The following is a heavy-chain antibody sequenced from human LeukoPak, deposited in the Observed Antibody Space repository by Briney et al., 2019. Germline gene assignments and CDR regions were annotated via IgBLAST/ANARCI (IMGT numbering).Heavy chain of an antibody. J-gene: IGHJ6*02. D-gene: IGHD6-19*01. CDR3: ARFEAVDQYGMDV. V-gene: IGHV4-59*08. CDR2: IYYSGST. CDR1: GGSISIYY. Sequence: SETLSLTCTVSGGSISIYYWSWIRQPPGKGLEWIGYIYYSGSTNYNPSLKSRVTISVDTSKNQFSLKLSSVTAADTAVYYCARFEAVDQYGMDVWGQGTTVTVS.